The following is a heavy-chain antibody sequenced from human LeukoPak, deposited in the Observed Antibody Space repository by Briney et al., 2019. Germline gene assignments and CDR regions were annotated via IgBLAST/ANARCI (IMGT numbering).Heavy chain of an antibody. D-gene: IGHD4-17*01. Sequence: GGSLRLSCAASGFTFSAYGMSWVRQAPGKGLEWVSHISDTVRDTWYANSVKGRFIISRDNSTDTVYLQMSSLRPEDTALYFCAKDNYGGIFASWGQGTLVIVSS. J-gene: IGHJ4*02. CDR3: AKDNYGGIFAS. CDR2: ISDTVRDT. V-gene: IGHV3-23*01. CDR1: GFTFSAYG.